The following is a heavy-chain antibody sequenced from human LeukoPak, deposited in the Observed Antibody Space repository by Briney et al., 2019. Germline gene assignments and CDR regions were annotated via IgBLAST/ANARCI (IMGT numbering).Heavy chain of an antibody. CDR1: GGTFSSYA. CDR2: IIPIFGTA. J-gene: IGHJ4*02. V-gene: IGHV1-69*06. D-gene: IGHD6-13*01. Sequence: ASVKVSCKASGGTFSSYAISWVRQAPGQGLEWMGGIIPIFGTANYAQKFQGRVTITADKSTSTAYMELSSLRSEDTAVYYCARSSVVAAAGPYYFDYWGQGTLVTVSS. CDR3: ARSSVVAAAGPYYFDY.